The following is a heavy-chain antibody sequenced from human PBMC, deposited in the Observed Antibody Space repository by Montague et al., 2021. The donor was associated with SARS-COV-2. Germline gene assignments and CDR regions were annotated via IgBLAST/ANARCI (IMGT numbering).Heavy chain of an antibody. V-gene: IGHV3-23*01. D-gene: IGHD6-13*01. CDR3: AKVGSSWYHGYYYGMDV. Sequence: SLRFSCAASGFTFSSYAMSWVRQAPGKGLEWVSAISGSGGSTYYADSVKGRFTISRDNSKNTLYLQMSSLRAEDTAVYYCAKVGSSWYHGYYYGMDVWGQGATVTVAS. CDR1: GFTFSSYA. CDR2: ISGSGGST. J-gene: IGHJ6*02.